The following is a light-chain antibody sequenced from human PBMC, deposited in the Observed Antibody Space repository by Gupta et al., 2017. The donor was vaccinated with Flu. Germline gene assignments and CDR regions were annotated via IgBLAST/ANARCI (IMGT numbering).Light chain of an antibody. J-gene: IGLJ3*02. V-gene: IGLV2-11*01. CDR1: RSDVGGYNF. Sequence: QSALTQPRSVSGSPGQSVTISCTGTRSDVGGYNFVSWYQHHPGKAPKLMIYDVTKRPSGVPDRFSGSKSGNTASLTISGLQAEDEADYYCCSYAGSYTWVFGGGTKVTVL. CDR3: CSYAGSYTWV. CDR2: DVT.